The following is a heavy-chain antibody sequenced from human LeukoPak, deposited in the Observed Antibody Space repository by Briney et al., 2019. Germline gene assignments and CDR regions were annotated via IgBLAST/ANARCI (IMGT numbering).Heavy chain of an antibody. Sequence: PGGSLRLSCAASGFTFSSYSMHWVRQAPGKGLEWVSSISSSSTYIYYADSVKGRFTISRDNAKNSLSLQMNSLRAEDTAVYYCAGGSYPGGLDYWGQGTLVTVSS. CDR1: GFTFSSYS. D-gene: IGHD1-26*01. V-gene: IGHV3-21*01. CDR2: ISSSSTYI. CDR3: AGGSYPGGLDY. J-gene: IGHJ4*02.